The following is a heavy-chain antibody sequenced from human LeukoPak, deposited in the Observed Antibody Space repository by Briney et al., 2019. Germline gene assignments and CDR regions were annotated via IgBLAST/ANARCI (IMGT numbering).Heavy chain of an antibody. D-gene: IGHD3-22*01. V-gene: IGHV4-59*01. CDR3: AVSHDSSGYYSLFDF. CDR2: IYHSGST. CDR1: GASISSFY. Sequence: SETLSLTCTVSGASISSFYWSWIRQPPGKGLEWIGYIYHSGSTIYNPSLQSRVTISDDTSKNQFSLKLKSVTAADTAVYFCAVSHDSSGYYSLFDFWGQGTLVTVSS. J-gene: IGHJ4*02.